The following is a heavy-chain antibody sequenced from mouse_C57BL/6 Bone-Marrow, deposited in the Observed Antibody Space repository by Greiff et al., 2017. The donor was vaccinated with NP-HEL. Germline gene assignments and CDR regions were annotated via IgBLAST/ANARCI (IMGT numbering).Heavy chain of an antibody. Sequence: EVQLQQSGAKLVRPGASVKLSCTASGFNIKDDYMHWVKQRPEQGLEWIGWIDPENGDTEYASKFQGKATITADTSSNTAYLQLSSLTSEDTAVYYCTAYYSNPGAYWGQGTLVTVSA. D-gene: IGHD2-5*01. CDR3: TAYYSNPGAY. J-gene: IGHJ3*01. V-gene: IGHV14-4*01. CDR1: GFNIKDDY. CDR2: IDPENGDT.